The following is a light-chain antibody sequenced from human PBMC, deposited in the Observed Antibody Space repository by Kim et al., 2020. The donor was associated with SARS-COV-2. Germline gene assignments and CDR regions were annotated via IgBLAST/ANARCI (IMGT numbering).Light chain of an antibody. CDR2: EAF. J-gene: IGKJ2*01. CDR1: QSVGSSL. Sequence: LSPGERATLSCGARQSVGSSLLAWYAQKPGQAPRLLIYEAFKRVAGIPDRFSGSGSGTDFTLTISRPEPEDFAMYYCQQYGSTPYTFGQGTKLEI. V-gene: IGKV3-20*01. CDR3: QQYGSTPYT.